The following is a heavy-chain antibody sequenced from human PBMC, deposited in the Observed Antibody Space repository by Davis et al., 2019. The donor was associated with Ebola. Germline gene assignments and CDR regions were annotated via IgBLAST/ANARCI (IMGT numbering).Heavy chain of an antibody. Sequence: PSETLSLTCTVSGGSITSYYWSWIRQPPGKGLEWIGYIYNSGSTKYNSSLKSRVTIAVDTSKHQFSPKLTSMTAADTAVYYCARGPPSIAARLFDYWGQGTLVTVSS. D-gene: IGHD6-6*01. CDR1: GGSITSYY. CDR3: ARGPPSIAARLFDY. V-gene: IGHV4-59*01. CDR2: IYNSGST. J-gene: IGHJ4*02.